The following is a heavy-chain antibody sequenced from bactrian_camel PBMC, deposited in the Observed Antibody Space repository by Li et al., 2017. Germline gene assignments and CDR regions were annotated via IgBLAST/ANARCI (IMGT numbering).Heavy chain of an antibody. Sequence: QVQLVESGGGSVQAGESLKLSCVSSGYIFSSCGWAWYRQAPGKEREWVAKISSNDGTTTYTDSVKGRFTISQDNAKNTVYLEMNSLKPEDTAMYYCAAGSRACGRWSDYNYWGQGTQVTVS. D-gene: IGHD2*01. J-gene: IGHJ4*01. V-gene: IGHV3S63*01. CDR1: GYIFSSCG. CDR3: AAGSRACGRWSDYNY. CDR2: ISSNDGTT.